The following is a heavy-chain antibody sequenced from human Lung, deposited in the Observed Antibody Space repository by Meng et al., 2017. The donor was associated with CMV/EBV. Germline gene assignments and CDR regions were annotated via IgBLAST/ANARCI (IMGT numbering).Heavy chain of an antibody. Sequence: ESLKISXEVSGLTFSGYAMSWVRQAPGKGLEWLSAIRDGGAPKYYADSVKGRFTISRDNSKSTLYLQMNNLRAEDTAISYCASHFTILEDFDYWGQGTLVTVSS. CDR3: ASHFTILEDFDY. CDR1: GLTFSGYA. V-gene: IGHV3-23*01. J-gene: IGHJ4*02. D-gene: IGHD3-3*01. CDR2: IRDGGAPK.